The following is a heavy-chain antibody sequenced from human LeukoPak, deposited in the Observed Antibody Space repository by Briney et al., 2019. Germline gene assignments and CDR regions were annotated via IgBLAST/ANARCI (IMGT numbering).Heavy chain of an antibody. CDR2: ISSSGST. J-gene: IGHJ4*02. V-gene: IGHV4-61*02. Sequence: SQTLSLTCTVSGDSISGGDYYWSWIRQPAGKGLEWIGRISSSGSTNYNPSLKSRVTISVDTSKNQFSLKLSSVTAADTAVYYCARDGYSGNDGLWGQGTLVTVSS. CDR3: ARDGYSGNDGL. CDR1: GDSISGGDYY. D-gene: IGHD5-12*01.